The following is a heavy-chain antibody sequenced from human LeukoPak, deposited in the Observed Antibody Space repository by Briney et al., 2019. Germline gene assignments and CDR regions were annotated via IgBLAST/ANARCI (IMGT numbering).Heavy chain of an antibody. Sequence: GGSLRLSCAASGLTFSSHWMHWVRQAPGKGLVWVSRITNDGSSTTYADSVKGRFTISRDNAKNSLYLQINSLRAEDTAVYYCAREGLAYGSGSYFYYYYYGMDVWGQGTTVTVSS. CDR3: AREGLAYGSGSYFYYYYYGMDV. D-gene: IGHD3-10*01. J-gene: IGHJ6*02. CDR2: ITNDGSST. V-gene: IGHV3-74*01. CDR1: GLTFSSHW.